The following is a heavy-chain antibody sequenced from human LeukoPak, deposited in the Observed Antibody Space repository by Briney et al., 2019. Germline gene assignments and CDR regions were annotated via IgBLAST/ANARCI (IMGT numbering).Heavy chain of an antibody. J-gene: IGHJ4*02. V-gene: IGHV3-23*01. CDR2: ISGSGGST. CDR1: GFTFSSYA. Sequence: GGSQRLSCAASGFTFSSYAMSWVRQAPGKGLEWVSAISGSGGSTYYADSVKGRFTISRDNSKNTLYLQMNSLRAEDTAVYYCAKDLIVGATRYYFDYWGQGTLVTVSS. CDR3: AKDLIVGATRYYFDY. D-gene: IGHD1-26*01.